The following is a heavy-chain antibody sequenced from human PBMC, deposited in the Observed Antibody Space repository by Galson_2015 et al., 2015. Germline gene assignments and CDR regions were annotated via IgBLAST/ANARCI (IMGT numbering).Heavy chain of an antibody. J-gene: IGHJ4*02. CDR3: ARTLNYDFWSGFWGGFYFDY. D-gene: IGHD3-3*01. Sequence: PALVKPTQTLTLTCTFSGFSLSTSGMCVSWIRQPPGKALEWLALIDWDDDKYYSTSLKTRLTISKDTSKNQVVLTMTNMDPVDTATYYCARTLNYDFWSGFWGGFYFDYWGQGTLVTVSS. CDR2: IDWDDDK. CDR1: GFSLSTSGMC. V-gene: IGHV2-70*01.